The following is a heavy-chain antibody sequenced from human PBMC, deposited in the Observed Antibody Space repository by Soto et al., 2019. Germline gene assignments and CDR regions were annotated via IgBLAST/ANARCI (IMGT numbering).Heavy chain of an antibody. CDR1: GFSLSAYW. CDR3: ARDFDV. CDR2: IKQDGSEQ. J-gene: IGHJ2*01. Sequence: PGGSLRLSCAASGFSLSAYWMSWVRQAPGKGLEWVANIKQDGSEQYYVDSVKGRFTISRNNAKNSLYSQMNSLRAEDTAVFYCARDFDVWGRGTLVTVSS. V-gene: IGHV3-7*01.